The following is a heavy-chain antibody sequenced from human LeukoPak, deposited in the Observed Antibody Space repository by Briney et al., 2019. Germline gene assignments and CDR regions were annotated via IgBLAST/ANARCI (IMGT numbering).Heavy chain of an antibody. J-gene: IGHJ4*02. CDR1: GFTFDDYG. D-gene: IGHD1-1*01. Sequence: GGSLRLSCAASGFTFDDYGMSWVRQAPGQGLEWVSGINWNGGSTGYADSVKGRFTTSRDNAKNTLYLQMNSLRAEDTALYYCARVQLGTTDYWGQGALVTVSS. CDR2: INWNGGST. V-gene: IGHV3-20*04. CDR3: ARVQLGTTDY.